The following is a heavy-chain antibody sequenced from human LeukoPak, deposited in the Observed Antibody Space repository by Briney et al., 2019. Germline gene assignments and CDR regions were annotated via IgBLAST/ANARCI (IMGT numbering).Heavy chain of an antibody. CDR2: IYESGSI. CDR1: GGSLSSSRYY. V-gene: IGHV4-39*07. D-gene: IGHD3-10*01. CDR3: ARAPMVRGVITHFDY. Sequence: SETLSLTCSVSGGSLSSSRYYWGWIRQPPGKKLEWIASIYESGSIYYNPSLKTRVSMSVDTTNNQFSLKLSSVTAADTAVYYCARAPMVRGVITHFDYWGQGTQVTVSS. J-gene: IGHJ4*02.